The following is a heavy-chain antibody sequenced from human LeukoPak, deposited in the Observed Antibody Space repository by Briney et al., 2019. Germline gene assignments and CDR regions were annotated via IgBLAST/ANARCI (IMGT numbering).Heavy chain of an antibody. Sequence: PGGSLRLSCAASGFTFSSYEMNWVRQAPGKGLEWVSYISSSGSTIYYADSVKGRFTISRDNAKNSLYLQMNSPRAEDTAVYYCAITLYSGSYFLYWGQGTLVTVSS. J-gene: IGHJ4*02. CDR2: ISSSGSTI. D-gene: IGHD1-26*01. V-gene: IGHV3-48*03. CDR3: AITLYSGSYFLY. CDR1: GFTFSSYE.